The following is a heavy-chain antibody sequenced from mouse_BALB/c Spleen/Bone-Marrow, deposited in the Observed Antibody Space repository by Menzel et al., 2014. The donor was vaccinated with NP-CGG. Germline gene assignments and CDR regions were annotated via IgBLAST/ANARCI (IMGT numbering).Heavy chain of an antibody. CDR2: ISSGSSTI. CDR3: TRGGNWDDFDY. Sequence: EVNLAESGGGLVQPGGSRKLSCAASGFTFSSFGMHWVRQTPEKGLEWVAYISSGSSTIYYADTVKGRFTISRDNPKNTLFLQVTSLRSEDTALYYCTRGGNWDDFDYWGQGTTLTVSS. J-gene: IGHJ2*01. V-gene: IGHV5-17*02. CDR1: GFTFSSFG. D-gene: IGHD4-1*01.